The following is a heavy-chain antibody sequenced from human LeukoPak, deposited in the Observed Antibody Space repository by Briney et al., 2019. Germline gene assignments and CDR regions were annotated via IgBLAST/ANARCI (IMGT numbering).Heavy chain of an antibody. J-gene: IGHJ4*02. CDR2: IYHSGST. CDR1: GGSISSYY. V-gene: IGHV4-38-2*02. Sequence: SETLSLTCTVSGGSISSYYWSWIRQPPGKGLEWIGSIYHSGSTYYNPSLKSRVTISVDTSKNQFSLKLSSVTAADTAVYYCARASSGSYPGDFDYWGQGTLDTVSS. D-gene: IGHD1-26*01. CDR3: ARASSGSYPGDFDY.